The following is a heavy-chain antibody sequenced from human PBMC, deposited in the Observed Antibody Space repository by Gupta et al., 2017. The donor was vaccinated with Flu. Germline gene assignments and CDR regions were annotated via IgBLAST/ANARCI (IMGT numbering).Heavy chain of an antibody. J-gene: IGHJ6*03. D-gene: IGHD6-13*01. V-gene: IGHV1-69*01. Sequence: MGGIIPIFGTANYAQKFQGRVTITADESTSTAYMELSSLRSEDTAVYYCASILNSSSWYSSARYMDVWGKGTTVTVS. CDR2: IIPIFGTA. CDR3: ASILNSSSWYSSARYMDV.